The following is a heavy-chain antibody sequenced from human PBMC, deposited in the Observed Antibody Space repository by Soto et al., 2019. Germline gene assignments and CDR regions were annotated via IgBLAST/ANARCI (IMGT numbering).Heavy chain of an antibody. CDR3: AKDLIGYYYGSGRHYNPGNWFDP. J-gene: IGHJ5*02. D-gene: IGHD3-10*01. Sequence: VGSLRLSCAATGFTFSSDAVNWVRQAPGKGLEWVSAISGSGGSTYYADSVKGRFTISRDNSKNTLYLQMNSLRAEDTAVYYCAKDLIGYYYGSGRHYNPGNWFDPWGQGTLVTVSS. CDR1: GFTFSSDA. CDR2: ISGSGGST. V-gene: IGHV3-23*01.